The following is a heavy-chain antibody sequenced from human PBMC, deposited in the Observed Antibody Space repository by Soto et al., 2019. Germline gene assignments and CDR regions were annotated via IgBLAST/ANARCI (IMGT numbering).Heavy chain of an antibody. D-gene: IGHD7-27*01. Sequence: KPSETLSLTCAVYGGSFSGYYWSWIRQPPGKGLEWIGEINHSGSTNYNPSLKSRVTISVDTSKNQFSLKLSSVTAADTAVYYCARASRDPGHGGLGHWGQGTLVTVSS. CDR1: GGSFSGYY. CDR2: INHSGST. V-gene: IGHV4-34*01. CDR3: ARASRDPGHGGLGH. J-gene: IGHJ4*02.